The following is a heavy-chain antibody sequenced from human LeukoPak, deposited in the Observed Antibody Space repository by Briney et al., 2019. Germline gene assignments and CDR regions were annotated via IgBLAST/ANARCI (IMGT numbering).Heavy chain of an antibody. D-gene: IGHD6-19*01. V-gene: IGHV3-21*04. CDR3: AKAFYTSGWYSPFDP. J-gene: IGHJ5*02. Sequence: GGSLRLSCAASGFTFSSYSMNWVRQAPGKGLEWVSSISSSSSYIYYADSVKGRFTISRDNSKNTLYLQMNSLRAEDTAVYYCAKAFYTSGWYSPFDPWGQGTLVTVSS. CDR2: ISSSSSYI. CDR1: GFTFSSYS.